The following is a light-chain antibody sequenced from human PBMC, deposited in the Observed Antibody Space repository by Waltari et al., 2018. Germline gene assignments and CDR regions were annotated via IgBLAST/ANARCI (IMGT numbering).Light chain of an antibody. J-gene: IGLJ2*01. CDR2: EVS. CDR1: RSDVGGYNY. V-gene: IGLV2-14*01. Sequence: QSALTQPASVSGSPGKSITISCTGTRSDVGGYNYVSWYQQHPGKAPKLMIYEVSNRPSCVSNRFSGSKSGNSASLTISGLQAEDDADYYCSSYTSRSTLVVFGGGTKLTVL. CDR3: SSYTSRSTLVV.